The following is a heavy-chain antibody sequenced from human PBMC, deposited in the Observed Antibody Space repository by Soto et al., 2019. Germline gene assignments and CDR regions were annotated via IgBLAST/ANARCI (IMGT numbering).Heavy chain of an antibody. CDR3: AKDLYYGSGSYYGMDV. V-gene: IGHV3-30*18. CDR2: ISYDGSNK. Sequence: GSLRLSCAASGFTFSSYGMHWVRQAPGKGLEWVAVISYDGSNKYYADSVKGRFTISRDNSKNTLYLQMNSLRAEDTAVYYCAKDLYYGSGSYYGMDVWGQGTTVTVSS. CDR1: GFTFSSYG. J-gene: IGHJ6*02. D-gene: IGHD3-10*01.